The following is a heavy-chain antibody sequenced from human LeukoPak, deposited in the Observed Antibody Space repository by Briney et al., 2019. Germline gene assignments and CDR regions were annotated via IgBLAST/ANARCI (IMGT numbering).Heavy chain of an antibody. J-gene: IGHJ2*01. CDR1: GFTFSSYS. Sequence: PGGSLRLSCAASGFTFSSYSMSWVRQAPGKGLEWVSSITSSSRYVYSADSVKGRFTISRDNAKNSLYLQMNSLRAEDTAVYYCARDRGGEEWLVRYWYFDLWGRGTLVTVSS. CDR3: ARDRGGEEWLVRYWYFDL. D-gene: IGHD6-19*01. CDR2: ITSSSRYV. V-gene: IGHV3-21*01.